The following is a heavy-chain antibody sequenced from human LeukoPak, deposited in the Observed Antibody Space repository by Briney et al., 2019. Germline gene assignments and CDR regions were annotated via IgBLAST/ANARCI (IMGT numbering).Heavy chain of an antibody. D-gene: IGHD3-10*01. Sequence: PGRSLRLPCAASGFTFSNYGMHGVREAPGKGVERVAVIWNDGSNKYSDGINKYYADSAKGRFTISRDNSKNTLYLQMNSLRAADTAVYYCAREGEELLRRWWFDPGGQGTLVTVSA. CDR2: IWNDGSNKYSDGINK. CDR3: AREGEELLRRWWFDP. CDR1: GFTFSNYG. J-gene: IGHJ5*02. V-gene: IGHV3-33*01.